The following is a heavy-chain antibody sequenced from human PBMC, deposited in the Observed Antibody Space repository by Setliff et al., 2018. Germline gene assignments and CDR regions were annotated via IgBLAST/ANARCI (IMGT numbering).Heavy chain of an antibody. D-gene: IGHD2-8*01. Sequence: ASVKVSCKASGYNFAESIVSWVRQAPGQGLEWMGWISAYNGHTYSAQKFQARVTLTSDTSTNMAYMELRGLRSDDTAIYYCLRLVRYCTTIACHRTLGEEIWGQGTLVTVSS. CDR3: LRLVRYCTTIACHRTLGEEI. J-gene: IGHJ4*02. CDR1: GYNFAESI. CDR2: ISAYNGHT. V-gene: IGHV1-18*01.